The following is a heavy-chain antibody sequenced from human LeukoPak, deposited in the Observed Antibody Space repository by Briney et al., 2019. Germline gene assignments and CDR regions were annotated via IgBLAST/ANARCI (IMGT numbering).Heavy chain of an antibody. J-gene: IGHJ3*02. CDR3: ARDSGSSWYRGAFDI. D-gene: IGHD6-13*01. Sequence: PGGSLRLSCAASGFTVSSNYMSWVRQAPGKGLEWVSVIYSGGSIYYADSVKGRFTISRDNSKNTLYLQMNSLRAEDTAVYYCARDSGSSWYRGAFDIWGQGTMVTVSS. CDR1: GFTVSSNY. CDR2: IYSGGSI. V-gene: IGHV3-53*01.